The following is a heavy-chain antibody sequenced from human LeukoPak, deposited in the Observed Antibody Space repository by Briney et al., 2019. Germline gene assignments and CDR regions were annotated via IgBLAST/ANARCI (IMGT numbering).Heavy chain of an antibody. Sequence: GGSLRLSCVASGFTFSSYSMNWVRQAPGKGLEWVSVISGSGGATYYADSVKGRFTISRDNSKNTLYLQMNSLRAEDTAVYYCARAAMVRGVDYFDSWGQGTLVTVSS. D-gene: IGHD3-10*01. CDR1: GFTFSSYS. CDR2: ISGSGGAT. J-gene: IGHJ4*02. CDR3: ARAAMVRGVDYFDS. V-gene: IGHV3-23*01.